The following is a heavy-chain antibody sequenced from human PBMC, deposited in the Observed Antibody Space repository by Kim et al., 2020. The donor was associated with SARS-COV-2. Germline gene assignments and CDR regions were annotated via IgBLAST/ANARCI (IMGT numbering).Heavy chain of an antibody. D-gene: IGHD6-25*01. J-gene: IGHJ6*02. CDR3: ASAAAFYYYGMDV. Sequence: YANSVKGRFTISRANSKTTLYLQMNSLGAEDTAVYYCASAAAFYYYGMDVWGQGTTVTVSS. V-gene: IGHV3-30*02.